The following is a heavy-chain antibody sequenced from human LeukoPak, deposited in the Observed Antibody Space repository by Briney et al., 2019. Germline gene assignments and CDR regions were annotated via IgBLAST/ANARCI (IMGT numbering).Heavy chain of an antibody. J-gene: IGHJ3*02. CDR3: ARPYSSSWYGVFDI. Sequence: KSSETLSLTCTVSGGSISSSSYYWGWIRQPPGKGLEWIGSIYYSGSTYYNPSLKSRVTISVDTSKNQFSLKLSSVTAADTAMYYCARPYSSSWYGVFDIWGQGTMVTVSS. CDR2: IYYSGST. V-gene: IGHV4-39*07. D-gene: IGHD6-13*01. CDR1: GGSISSSSYY.